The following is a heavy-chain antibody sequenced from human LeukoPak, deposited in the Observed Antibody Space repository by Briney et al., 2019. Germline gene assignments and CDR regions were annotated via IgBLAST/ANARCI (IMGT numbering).Heavy chain of an antibody. CDR1: GGSISSSNW. D-gene: IGHD5-18*01. J-gene: IGHJ4*02. V-gene: IGHV4-4*02. CDR3: ARERIERYTYASSDFDY. Sequence: SGTLSLTCAVSGGSISSSNWWSWIRQPPGKGLEWIGEIYHSGSTNYNPSLKSRVTISVDKSKNQFSLKVTSVTAADTALYYCARERIERYTYASSDFDYWGRGTLVTVSS. CDR2: IYHSGST.